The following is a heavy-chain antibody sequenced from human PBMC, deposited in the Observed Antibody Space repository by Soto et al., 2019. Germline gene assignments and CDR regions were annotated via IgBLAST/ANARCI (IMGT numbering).Heavy chain of an antibody. V-gene: IGHV3-15*07. CDR3: TTPLTETPMWAYYYYGMDV. CDR2: IKSKTDGGTT. J-gene: IGHJ6*02. CDR1: GFTFSNAW. D-gene: IGHD1-20*01. Sequence: GGSLRLSCAASGFTFSNAWMNWARQAPGKGLEWVGRIKSKTDGGTTDYAAPVKGRFTISRDDSKNTLYLQMNSLKTEDTAVYYFTTPLTETPMWAYYYYGMDVWGQGTTATVSS.